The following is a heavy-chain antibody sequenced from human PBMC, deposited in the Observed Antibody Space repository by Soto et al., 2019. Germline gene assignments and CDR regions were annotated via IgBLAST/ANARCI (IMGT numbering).Heavy chain of an antibody. D-gene: IGHD3-9*01. V-gene: IGHV3-48*01. CDR3: ARAYDILTGYPLDV. CDR1: GFTFSSYS. CDR2: ISSSSSTI. Sequence: EVQLVESGGGLVQPGGSLRLSCAASGFTFSSYSMNWVRQAPGKGLEWVSYISSSSSTIYYADSVKGRFTISRDNAKNSLYLQMNSLRAEDTAVYYCARAYDILTGYPLDVWGQGTTVTVSS. J-gene: IGHJ6*02.